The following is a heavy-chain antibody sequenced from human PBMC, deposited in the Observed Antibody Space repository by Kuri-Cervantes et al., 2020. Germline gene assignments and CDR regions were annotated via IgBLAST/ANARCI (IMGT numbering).Heavy chain of an antibody. CDR1: GGSISSGDYY. J-gene: IGHJ6*02. CDR2: IYYSGST. Sequence: SETLSLTCTVSGGSISSGDYYWSWIRQPPGKGLEWIGYIYYSGSTNYNPSLKSRVTISVDTSKNQFSLKLSSVTAADTAVYYCAREIRYFDWLLSGHYGMDVWGQGTTVTVSS. CDR3: AREIRYFDWLLSGHYGMDV. D-gene: IGHD3-9*01. V-gene: IGHV4-61*08.